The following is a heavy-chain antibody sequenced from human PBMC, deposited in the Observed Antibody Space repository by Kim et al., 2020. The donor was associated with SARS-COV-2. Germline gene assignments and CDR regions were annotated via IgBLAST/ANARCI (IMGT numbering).Heavy chain of an antibody. CDR3: ARCRDEYYYGSGSSLNY. Sequence: VKGRFTITRANAKNSLYLQMNSLRAEDTAVYYCARCRDEYYYGSGSSLNYWGQGTLVTVSS. J-gene: IGHJ4*02. V-gene: IGHV3-21*01. D-gene: IGHD3-10*01.